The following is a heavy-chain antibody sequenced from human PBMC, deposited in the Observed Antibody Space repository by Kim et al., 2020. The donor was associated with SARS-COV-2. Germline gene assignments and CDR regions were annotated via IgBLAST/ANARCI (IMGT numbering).Heavy chain of an antibody. CDR2: INHSGST. D-gene: IGHD2-15*01. J-gene: IGHJ4*02. V-gene: IGHV4-34*01. CDR3: ARTGYCSGGSCSQY. CDR1: GGSFSGYY. Sequence: SETLSLTCAVYGGSFSGYYWSWIRQPPGKGLEWIGEINHSGSTNYNPSLKSRVTISVDTSKNQFSLKLSSVTAADTAVYYCARTGYCSGGSCSQYWGQGT.